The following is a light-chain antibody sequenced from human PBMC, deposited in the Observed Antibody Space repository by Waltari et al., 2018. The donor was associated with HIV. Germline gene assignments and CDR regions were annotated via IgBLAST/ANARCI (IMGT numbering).Light chain of an antibody. Sequence: QSALTQPRSVSGSPGQSVTIPCTGTSSDFGLYKYVSWYQQPPGKVPKLLSYDLNDRPSGVPDRFSGSKAGTTAALTISGLQAEDEAFYYCCSYAGSYTLIFGGGTKLTVL. CDR3: CSYAGSYTLI. CDR2: DLN. J-gene: IGLJ2*01. V-gene: IGLV2-11*01. CDR1: SSDFGLYKY.